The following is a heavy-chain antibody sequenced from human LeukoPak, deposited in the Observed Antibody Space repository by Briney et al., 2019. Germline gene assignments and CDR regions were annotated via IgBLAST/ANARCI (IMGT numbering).Heavy chain of an antibody. Sequence: PSETLSLTCTVSGYSISSGYYWGWIRQPPGKGLEWIGSIYHSGSTYYNPSLKSRVTISVDTSKNQFSLKLSSVTAADTAVYYCARDSIVVVVGGSPGDYWGQGTLVTVSS. CDR1: GYSISSGYY. J-gene: IGHJ4*02. D-gene: IGHD2-15*01. V-gene: IGHV4-38-2*02. CDR2: IYHSGST. CDR3: ARDSIVVVVGGSPGDY.